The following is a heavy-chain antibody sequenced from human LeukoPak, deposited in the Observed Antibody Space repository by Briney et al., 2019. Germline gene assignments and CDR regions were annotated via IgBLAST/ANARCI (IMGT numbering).Heavy chain of an antibody. CDR1: GFTFSNYW. CDR2: IDQGGSEK. J-gene: IGHJ4*02. V-gene: IGHV3-7*01. CDR3: ARDQGAAGDY. D-gene: IGHD6-13*01. Sequence: GGSLRLSCAASGFTFSNYWMTWVRQAPGKGLEWVANIDQGGSEKFYVDSVKGRFTISRDNAKDSLYLQMNSLRAEDTALYYCARDQGAAGDYWGQGTLVTVSS.